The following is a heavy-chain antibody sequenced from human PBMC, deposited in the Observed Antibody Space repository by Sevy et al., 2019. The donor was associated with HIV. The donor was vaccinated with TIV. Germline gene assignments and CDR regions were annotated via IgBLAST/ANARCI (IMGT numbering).Heavy chain of an antibody. J-gene: IGHJ6*02. Sequence: GGSLRLSCAASGFTFNEAWMNWVRPAPGKGLEWAGRFKSKISGGATDYAAAVKGRFSISRDDSKKTVYEEMNSLKSEDTAVYYVAAIKGGPAWDMDKWGQGTTVTVSS. V-gene: IGHV3-15*01. CDR1: GFTFNEAW. CDR3: AAIKGGPAWDMDK. CDR2: FKSKISGGAT. D-gene: IGHD1-26*01.